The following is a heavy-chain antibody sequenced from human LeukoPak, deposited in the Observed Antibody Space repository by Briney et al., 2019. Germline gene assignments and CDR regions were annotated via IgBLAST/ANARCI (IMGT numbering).Heavy chain of an antibody. D-gene: IGHD6-13*01. V-gene: IGHV3-23*01. CDR3: ANERGRLYSSSWYLPNWFDP. CDR2: ISDNGGRT. CDR1: GFTFSSYG. Sequence: PGGTLRLSCAASGFTFSSYGMTWVRQAPGKGLEWVSAISDNGGRTFYADSVKGRFTISRDNSKNTLYLQMNSLRAEDTAVYYCANERGRLYSSSWYLPNWFDPWGQGTLVTVSS. J-gene: IGHJ5*02.